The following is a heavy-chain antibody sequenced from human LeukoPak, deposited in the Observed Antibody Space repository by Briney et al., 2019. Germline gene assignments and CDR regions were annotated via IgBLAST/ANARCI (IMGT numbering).Heavy chain of an antibody. CDR2: ISYDGSHK. CDR3: ARDFEEVKWELLSPHFDY. V-gene: IGHV3-30-3*01. J-gene: IGHJ4*02. CDR1: GFTFSSYA. D-gene: IGHD1-26*01. Sequence: GGSLTLSCAVSGFTFSSYAMHWVRPAPGKGMEWVAVISYDGSHKYYADSVKGRFTISRDNSKNTLYLQMNGLRAEDTPVYYCARDFEEVKWELLSPHFDYWGQGTRVTVSS.